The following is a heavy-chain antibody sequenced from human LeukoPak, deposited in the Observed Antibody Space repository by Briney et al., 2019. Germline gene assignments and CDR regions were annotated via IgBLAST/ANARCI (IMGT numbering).Heavy chain of an antibody. CDR3: ARVLLERGYSYGSGLDYYGMDV. V-gene: IGHV1-69*13. J-gene: IGHJ6*04. CDR1: GGTFSSYA. Sequence: SVKVSCKASGGTFSSYAIGWVRQAPGQGLEWMGGIIPIFGTANYAQKFQGRVTITADESTSTAYMELSSLRSEDTAVYYCARVLLERGYSYGSGLDYYGMDVWGKGTTVTVSS. D-gene: IGHD5-18*01. CDR2: IIPIFGTA.